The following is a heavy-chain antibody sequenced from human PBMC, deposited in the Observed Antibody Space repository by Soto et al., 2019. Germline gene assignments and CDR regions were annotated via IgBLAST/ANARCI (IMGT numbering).Heavy chain of an antibody. Sequence: ASVKVSCKASGYTFTSYGISWVRQAPGQGLEWMGWISAYNGNTNYAQKLQGRVTMTTDTSTSTAYMELRSLRSDDTAVYYCIWYSSSSQDPYYYYYMDVWGKGTTVTVSS. CDR1: GYTFTSYG. D-gene: IGHD6-6*01. J-gene: IGHJ6*03. V-gene: IGHV1-18*01. CDR2: ISAYNGNT. CDR3: IWYSSSSQDPYYYYYMDV.